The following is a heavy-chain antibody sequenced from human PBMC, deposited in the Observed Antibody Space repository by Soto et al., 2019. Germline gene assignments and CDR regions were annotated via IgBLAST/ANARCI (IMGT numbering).Heavy chain of an antibody. D-gene: IGHD4-4*01. CDR3: AKDYGARDYNFDY. Sequence: EMQLLESGGGLVQPGGSLRLSCAASGFTFSSYAMSWVRQAPGKGLEWVSAISGSGGSTYYADSVKGRFTISRDNSKNTLYLQMNSLRAEDTAVYYCAKDYGARDYNFDYWGQGTLVTVSS. V-gene: IGHV3-23*01. J-gene: IGHJ4*02. CDR2: ISGSGGST. CDR1: GFTFSSYA.